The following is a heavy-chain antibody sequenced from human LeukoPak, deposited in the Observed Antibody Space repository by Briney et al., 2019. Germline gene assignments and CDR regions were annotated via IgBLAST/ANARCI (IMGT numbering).Heavy chain of an antibody. CDR3: ARWARYCSSGSCYSWFDP. CDR1: GFTFSSYA. Sequence: GGSLRLSCAASGFTFSSYAMSWVRQASGKGLEWVANMKLDGSEEYYVDSVKGRFTISSDNAKNSLYLQMNSLRVDDTAVYYCARWARYCSSGSCYSWFDPWGQGTLVTVTS. V-gene: IGHV3-7*01. J-gene: IGHJ5*02. CDR2: MKLDGSEE. D-gene: IGHD2-15*01.